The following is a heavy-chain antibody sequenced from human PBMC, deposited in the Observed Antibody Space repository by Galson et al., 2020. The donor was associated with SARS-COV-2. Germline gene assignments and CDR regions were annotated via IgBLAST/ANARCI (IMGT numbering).Heavy chain of an antibody. J-gene: IGHJ4*02. V-gene: IGHV3-74*01. CDR3: ARGDMGNDYFDY. CDR1: GFTFSSYW. D-gene: IGHD7-27*01. CDR2: IYSEGSST. Sequence: GGSLRLSCAVSGFTFSSYWMHWVRQAPGKGLVWVSRIYSEGSSTSYADSVKGRLTISGDNAKNTLYLQMNSLRAEDTAVYYCARGDMGNDYFDYWGQGTLVTVSS.